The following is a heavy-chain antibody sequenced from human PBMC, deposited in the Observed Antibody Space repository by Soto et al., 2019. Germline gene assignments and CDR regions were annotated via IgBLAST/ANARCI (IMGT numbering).Heavy chain of an antibody. Sequence: QVQLQESGPGLVKPSQTLSLTCTVSGGSISSGGYYWNWIRQHPGKGLEWLGYVYYSGSTYYNPPLKSRVTISVDTSTNQFSLKLSSVTAAETVVYYCARELLTWGQGTLVTVSS. V-gene: IGHV4-31*03. CDR2: VYYSGST. J-gene: IGHJ4*02. CDR1: GGSISSGGYY. CDR3: ARELLT.